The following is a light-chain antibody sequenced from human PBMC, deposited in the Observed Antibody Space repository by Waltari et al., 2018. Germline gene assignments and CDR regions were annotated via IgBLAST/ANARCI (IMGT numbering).Light chain of an antibody. CDR1: VLAKQY. J-gene: IGLJ3*02. Sequence: SYELTQPSSVSVSPGQTARLTCSGDVLAKQYARWCQQKPGQAPVVVIYKDRERPSGIPERFSGSSSGTTVTLTISGAQVEDEGDYYCYSATDNYRVFGGGTKLTVL. CDR2: KDR. V-gene: IGLV3-27*01. CDR3: YSATDNYRV.